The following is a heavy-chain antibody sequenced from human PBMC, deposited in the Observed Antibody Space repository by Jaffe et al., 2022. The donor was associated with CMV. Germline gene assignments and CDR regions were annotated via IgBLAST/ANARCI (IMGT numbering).Heavy chain of an antibody. CDR2: IYYSGST. CDR1: GGSISSSSYY. V-gene: IGHV4-39*01. D-gene: IGHD1-26*01. CDR3: ARRGSYFDDDYYFDY. Sequence: QLQLQESGPGLVKPSETLSLTCTVSGGSISSSSYYWGWIRQPPGKGLEWIGSIYYSGSTYYNPSLKSRVTISVDTSKNQFSLKLSSVTAADTAVYYCARRGSYFDDDYYFDYWGQGTLVTVSS. J-gene: IGHJ4*02.